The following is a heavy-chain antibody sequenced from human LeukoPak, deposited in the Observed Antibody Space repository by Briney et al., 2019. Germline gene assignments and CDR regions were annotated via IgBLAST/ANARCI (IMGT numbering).Heavy chain of an antibody. CDR3: ARDIVMVTYWFDP. CDR1: GYTFTGYY. Sequence: ASVKVSFRASGYTFTGYYMHWVRQAPGQELEWMGWINPNSGGTNYAQKFQGRVTMTRDTSISTAYMELSRLRSDDTAVYYCARDIVMVTYWFDPWGQGTLVTVSS. D-gene: IGHD5-18*01. V-gene: IGHV1-2*02. CDR2: INPNSGGT. J-gene: IGHJ5*02.